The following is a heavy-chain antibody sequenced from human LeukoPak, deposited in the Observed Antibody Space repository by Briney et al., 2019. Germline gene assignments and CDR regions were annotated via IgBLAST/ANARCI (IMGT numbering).Heavy chain of an antibody. CDR2: FDPEDGET. CDR1: GYTLTELS. D-gene: IGHD3-10*01. J-gene: IGHJ4*02. V-gene: IGHV1-24*01. Sequence: ASVKVSCTVSGYTLTELSMHWVRQAPGKGLEWMGGFDPEDGETIYAQKFQGRVTMTEDTSTDTAYMELRSLRSEDTAVYYCATDRITMVRGVITSYYFDYWGQGTLVTVSS. CDR3: ATDRITMVRGVITSYYFDY.